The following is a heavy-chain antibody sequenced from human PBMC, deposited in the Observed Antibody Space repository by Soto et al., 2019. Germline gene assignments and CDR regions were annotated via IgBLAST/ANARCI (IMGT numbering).Heavy chain of an antibody. V-gene: IGHV3-23*01. CDR3: ARYIPGVRYYGMDV. D-gene: IGHD2-2*01. Sequence: GGSLRLSCAASGFTFSSYAMKWVRQAPGKGLEWVSLIGESGTPTYYANSVKGRFTISRDNSGNTLFLEMYSLRAEDTAVYYCARYIPGVRYYGMDVWGQGTTVTVSS. J-gene: IGHJ6*02. CDR1: GFTFSSYA. CDR2: IGESGTPT.